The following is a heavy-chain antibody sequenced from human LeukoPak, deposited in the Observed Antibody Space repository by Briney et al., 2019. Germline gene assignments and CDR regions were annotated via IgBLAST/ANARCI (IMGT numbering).Heavy chain of an antibody. CDR3: ARAKGRPYSGSYYWFDP. CDR1: GFTFDDYS. D-gene: IGHD1-26*01. V-gene: IGHV3-9*01. J-gene: IGHJ5*02. CDR2: ISWNSGSI. Sequence: GRSLRLSCAASGFTFDDYSMHWVRQAPGKGLEWVSGISWNSGSIGYADSVKGRFTISRDNAKNSLYLQMNSLRAEDTAVYYCARAKGRPYSGSYYWFDPWGQGTLVTVSS.